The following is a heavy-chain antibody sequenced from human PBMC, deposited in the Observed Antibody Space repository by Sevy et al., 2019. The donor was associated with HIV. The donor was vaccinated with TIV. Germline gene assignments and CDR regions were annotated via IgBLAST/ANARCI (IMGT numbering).Heavy chain of an antibody. CDR2: ISSSGSTI. D-gene: IGHD3-22*01. CDR1: GFTFSDYY. J-gene: IGHJ3*02. V-gene: IGHV3-11*04. Sequence: GGSLRLSCAASGFTFSDYYMSWIRQAPGKGLEWVSYISSSGSTIYYADSGKGRVTISRDNAKNSLYLQMNSLRAEYTAVYYCAREPPYYYDGPDAFDIWGQGTMVTVSS. CDR3: AREPPYYYDGPDAFDI.